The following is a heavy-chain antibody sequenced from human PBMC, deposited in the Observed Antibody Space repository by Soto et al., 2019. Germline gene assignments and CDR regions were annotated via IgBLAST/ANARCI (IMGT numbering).Heavy chain of an antibody. CDR3: ARGDDRRKVGY. Sequence: RSCATSGSTSGDIHMNWVRQAPGKGVEGGRXMCTEXTTHYEDAVRXXVTVSRDXXGDNAWLQLDSLRVEDPAGYYCARGDDRRKVGYCGQGTLVTVSS. V-gene: IGHV3-66*01. D-gene: IGHD2-15*01. J-gene: IGHJ4*02. CDR2: MCTEXTT. CDR1: GSTSGDIH.